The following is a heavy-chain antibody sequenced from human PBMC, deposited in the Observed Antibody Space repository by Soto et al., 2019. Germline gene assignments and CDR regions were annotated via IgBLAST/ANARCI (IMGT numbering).Heavy chain of an antibody. Sequence: LETLSLTYSVSGFSTSNHYWTWLRTPPGLGPEWIGCIYYRGTTNYNDSFNSRVTISVDTSKNQLSLKLSSVATADTAVYYCARGGGSPYHDHEFDYWGQGILVTVS. J-gene: IGHJ4*02. CDR2: IYYRGTT. CDR1: GFSTSNHY. V-gene: IGHV4-59*11. D-gene: IGHD2-2*01. CDR3: ARGGGSPYHDHEFDY.